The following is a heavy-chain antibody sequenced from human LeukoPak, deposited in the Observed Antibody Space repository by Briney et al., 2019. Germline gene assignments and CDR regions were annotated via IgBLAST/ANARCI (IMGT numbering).Heavy chain of an antibody. Sequence: ASVKVSCKASGYTFSSYYMHWVRQAPGQGLEWMGIINPSGGSTSYAEKFQGRVTMTRDMSTSTVYMELSSLRSEDTAVYYCARAGRPYDSSGYPIRYDAFDIWGQGTMVTVSS. CDR2: INPSGGST. J-gene: IGHJ3*02. V-gene: IGHV1-46*01. CDR3: ARAGRPYDSSGYPIRYDAFDI. D-gene: IGHD3-22*01. CDR1: GYTFSSYY.